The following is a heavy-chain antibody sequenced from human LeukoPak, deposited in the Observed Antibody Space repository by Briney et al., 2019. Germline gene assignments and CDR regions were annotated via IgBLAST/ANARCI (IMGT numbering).Heavy chain of an antibody. J-gene: IGHJ4*02. V-gene: IGHV3-21*01. Sequence: GGSLRLSCAASGFTFSSYSMNWVRQAPGKGLEWVSSISSSSSYIYYADSVKGRFTISRDNAKNSLYLQMNSLRAEDTAVYYCARADWGVYAYYFYYWGQGTLVPVSS. D-gene: IGHD3-10*01. CDR3: ARADWGVYAYYFYY. CDR1: GFTFSSYS. CDR2: ISSSSSYI.